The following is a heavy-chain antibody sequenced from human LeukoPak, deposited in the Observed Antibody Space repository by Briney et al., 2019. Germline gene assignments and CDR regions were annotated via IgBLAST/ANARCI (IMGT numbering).Heavy chain of an antibody. CDR3: ARVGTTVTTRSHWYFDL. V-gene: IGHV4-59*01. Sequence: SETLSLTCTVSGGSISSYYWSWIRQPPGKGLEWIGYIYYSGSTNYNPSLKSRVTISVDTSKNQFSLKLSSVTAADTAVYYCARVGTTVTTRSHWYFDLWGRGTLVTVSS. D-gene: IGHD4-17*01. J-gene: IGHJ2*01. CDR1: GGSISSYY. CDR2: IYYSGST.